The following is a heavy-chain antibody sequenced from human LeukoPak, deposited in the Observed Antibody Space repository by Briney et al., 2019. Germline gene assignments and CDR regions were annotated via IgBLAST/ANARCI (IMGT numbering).Heavy chain of an antibody. CDR3: ARATELTYCGGDCYLDY. CDR1: GYTFTISH. D-gene: IGHD2-21*02. V-gene: IGHV1-18*04. Sequence: ASVKVSCKTSGYTFTISHVTWVRQAPGQGLEWMGWISVYNGNTNYAPELQARVTMTTDTSTSTAYMELRNLRSDDTAVYYCARATELTYCGGDCYLDYWGQGTLVTVSS. J-gene: IGHJ4*02. CDR2: ISVYNGNT.